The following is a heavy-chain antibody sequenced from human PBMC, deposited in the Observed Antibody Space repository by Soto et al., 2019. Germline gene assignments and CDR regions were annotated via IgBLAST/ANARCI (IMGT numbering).Heavy chain of an antibody. V-gene: IGHV1-69*01. CDR2: IIPIFGTA. J-gene: IGHJ6*02. D-gene: IGHD1-26*01. CDR3: ARAETGAYYYGMDV. CDR1: GGTFSSYA. Sequence: QVQLVQPGAEVKKPGSSVKVSCKASGGTFSSYAISWVRQAPGQGLEWMGGIIPIFGTANYAQKFQGRVTITADQSTSTGDTRLSSLRSEDTAVYYCARAETGAYYYGMDVWGQGTTVTVSS.